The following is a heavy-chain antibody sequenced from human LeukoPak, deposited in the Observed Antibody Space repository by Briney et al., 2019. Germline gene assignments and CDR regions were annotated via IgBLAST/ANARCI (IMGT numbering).Heavy chain of an antibody. Sequence: SVKVSCKASGYTFTSYGISWVRQAPGQGLEWMGGIIPIFGTANYAQRFQGRVTITTDESTSTAYMELSSLRSEDTAVYYCARVVVGAMESDYWGQGTLVTVSS. V-gene: IGHV1-69*05. CDR3: ARVVVGAMESDY. CDR2: IIPIFGTA. D-gene: IGHD2-15*01. J-gene: IGHJ4*02. CDR1: GYTFTSYG.